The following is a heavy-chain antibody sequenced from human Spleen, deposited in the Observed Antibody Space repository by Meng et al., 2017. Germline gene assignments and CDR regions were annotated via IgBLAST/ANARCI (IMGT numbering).Heavy chain of an antibody. CDR2: ISHSGTT. Sequence: QVQLQESGPGLVKPSGTLSLTCAVSGGSISRSNWWSWVRQPPGKGLEWSGEISHSGTTNYNPSLKSRVTISVDKSKNQFALKLSSVTAADTAVYYFARATLYCRSSSCYGGFDYWGQGTLVTVSS. V-gene: IGHV4-4*02. CDR1: GGSISRSNW. CDR3: ARATLYCRSSSCYGGFDY. D-gene: IGHD2-2*01. J-gene: IGHJ4*02.